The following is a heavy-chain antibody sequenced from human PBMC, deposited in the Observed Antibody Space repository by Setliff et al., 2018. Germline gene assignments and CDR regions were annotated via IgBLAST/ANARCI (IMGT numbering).Heavy chain of an antibody. CDR1: GFTFSSYS. CDR2: ISSSSSTI. Sequence: GGSLRLSCAASGFTFSSYSMNWVRQAPGKGLEWVSYISSSSSTIYYADSVKGRFTISRDNANQSLYLQMNTLRAEDTAVYYCARLALTGYDSSGYYYALDYYYYMDVWGKGTTVTVSS. V-gene: IGHV3-48*01. CDR3: ARLALTGYDSSGYYYALDYYYYMDV. J-gene: IGHJ6*03. D-gene: IGHD3-22*01.